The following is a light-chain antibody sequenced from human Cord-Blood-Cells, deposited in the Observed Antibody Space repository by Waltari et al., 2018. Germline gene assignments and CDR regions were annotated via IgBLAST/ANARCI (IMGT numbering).Light chain of an antibody. Sequence: DIQMTQSPSSLSASVGDRVTLTCRASQSISSYLNWYQQKPGKAPKLLIYAASSLQREVPSRFSGSGSGTDFTLTISSLQPEDFATYYCQQSYSTPQTFGQGTKLEIK. V-gene: IGKV1-39*01. CDR2: AAS. CDR1: QSISSY. CDR3: QQSYSTPQT. J-gene: IGKJ2*01.